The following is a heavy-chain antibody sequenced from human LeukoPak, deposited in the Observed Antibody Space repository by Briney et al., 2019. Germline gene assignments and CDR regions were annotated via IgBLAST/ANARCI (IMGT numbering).Heavy chain of an antibody. Sequence: GGSLRLSCVASGFTFSSYWMSWVRQAPGKGLEWVANIKQDGSEKYYVDSVKGRFTISRDNAKNSLYLQMNSLRAEDTAVYYCAREGYDFWSGYYTRDPFDIWGQGTMVTVSS. V-gene: IGHV3-7*01. CDR2: IKQDGSEK. CDR3: AREGYDFWSGYYTRDPFDI. J-gene: IGHJ3*02. D-gene: IGHD3-3*01. CDR1: GFTFSSYW.